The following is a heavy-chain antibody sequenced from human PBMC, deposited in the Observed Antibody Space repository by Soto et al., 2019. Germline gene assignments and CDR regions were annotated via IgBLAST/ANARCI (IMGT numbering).Heavy chain of an antibody. CDR1: GFTFGAYG. CDR2: ISASGLTT. Sequence: EVQLLESGGGLAQPGGSLRISCAASGFTFGAYGMTWVRQTPGKGLEWVSGISASGLTTYYADSVKGRFTISRDDSKSTVYQQMNSLRVEDTALYYCAKDFPYSSYDICNGHDAWGQGILVTVS. D-gene: IGHD3-9*01. CDR3: AKDFPYSSYDICNGHDA. J-gene: IGHJ5*02. V-gene: IGHV3-23*01.